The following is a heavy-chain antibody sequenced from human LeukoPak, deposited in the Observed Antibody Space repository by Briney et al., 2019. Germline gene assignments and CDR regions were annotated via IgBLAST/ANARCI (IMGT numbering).Heavy chain of an antibody. D-gene: IGHD3-22*01. Sequence: SGGSLRLSCAASGFTFSSYAMTWVRQAPRQGLQWVSTISVGDAATSYADPVQGRFTISRDSSKNTLYLQMNSRRAEDTAVYYCAKADGNYYKSDGSFEYWGQGTLVTVSS. CDR3: AKADGNYYKSDGSFEY. CDR1: GFTFSSYA. J-gene: IGHJ4*02. CDR2: ISVGDAAT. V-gene: IGHV3-23*01.